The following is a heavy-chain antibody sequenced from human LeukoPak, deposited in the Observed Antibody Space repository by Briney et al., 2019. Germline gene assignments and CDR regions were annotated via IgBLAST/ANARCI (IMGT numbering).Heavy chain of an antibody. CDR1: GLTFTGVNF. Sequence: ASVKVSCEASGLTFTGVNFIHWVRQAPGQGPEWMGWINTNNGVTDYARKFQGRVTMTGDTSISTVCMELSRLTSDDMAMYYCTKDRLSKWFDPWGQGTLVTVSS. CDR3: TKDRLSKWFDP. J-gene: IGHJ5*02. V-gene: IGHV1-2*02. CDR2: INTNNGVT. D-gene: IGHD5-12*01.